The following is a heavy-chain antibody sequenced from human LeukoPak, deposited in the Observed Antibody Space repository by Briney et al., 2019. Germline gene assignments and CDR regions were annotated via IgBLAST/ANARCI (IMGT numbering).Heavy chain of an antibody. CDR1: GYTFTGYY. D-gene: IGHD3-22*01. CDR2: INPSGGST. CDR3: ARSRIEYYYDSSGYYPYYYYYYMDV. Sequence: ASVKVSCKASGYTFTGYYMHWVRQAPGQGLEWMGIINPSGGSTSYAQKFQGRVTMTRDTSTSTVYMELSSLRSEDTAVYYCARSRIEYYYDSSGYYPYYYYYYMDVWGKGTTVTVSS. J-gene: IGHJ6*03. V-gene: IGHV1-46*03.